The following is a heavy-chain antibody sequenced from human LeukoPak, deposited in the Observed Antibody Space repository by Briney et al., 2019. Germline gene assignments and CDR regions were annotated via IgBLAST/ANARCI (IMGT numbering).Heavy chain of an antibody. Sequence: QPGGSLRLSCAASGFTLSSYAMSWVRQAPGKGLGWVSAISGSGGSTYYADSVKGRFTISRDNSKNTLYLQMNSLRAEDTAVYYCAKDIAAAGPIDYWGQGTLVTVSS. CDR2: ISGSGGST. CDR3: AKDIAAAGPIDY. CDR1: GFTLSSYA. D-gene: IGHD6-13*01. J-gene: IGHJ4*02. V-gene: IGHV3-23*01.